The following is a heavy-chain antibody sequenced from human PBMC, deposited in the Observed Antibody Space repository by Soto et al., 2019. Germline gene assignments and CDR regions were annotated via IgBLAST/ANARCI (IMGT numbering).Heavy chain of an antibody. D-gene: IGHD3-10*01. CDR2: IYYSANS. CDR1: GGSISSGGYY. Sequence: QVQLQESGPGLVKPSQTLSLTCSVSGGSISSGGYYWSWIRQPPGKGLEWIGYIYYSANSHYNPSIKGRVSISADTSKTQFSLNLSSVTAADTAVYYCARSGGNSYYSGMDVWGQGTTVTVSS. J-gene: IGHJ6*02. V-gene: IGHV4-31*02. CDR3: ARSGGNSYYSGMDV.